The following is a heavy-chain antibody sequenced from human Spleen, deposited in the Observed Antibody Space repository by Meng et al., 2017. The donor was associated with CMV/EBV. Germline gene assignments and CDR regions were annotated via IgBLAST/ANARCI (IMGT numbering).Heavy chain of an antibody. Sequence: GESLKISCAASGFTFSGSAMHWVRQASGKGLEWVGRIRSKANSYATAYAASVKGRFTISRDDSKNTAYLQMNSLKTEDTAVYCCTRTPLLYCSSTSCFSNYYYGMDVWGQGTTVTVSS. D-gene: IGHD2-2*01. CDR3: TRTPLLYCSSTSCFSNYYYGMDV. CDR1: GFTFSGSA. J-gene: IGHJ6*02. CDR2: IRSKANSYAT. V-gene: IGHV3-73*01.